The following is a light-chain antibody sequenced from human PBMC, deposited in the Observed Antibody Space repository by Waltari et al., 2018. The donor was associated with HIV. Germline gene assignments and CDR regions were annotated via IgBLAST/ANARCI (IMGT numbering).Light chain of an antibody. CDR2: DRS. CDR1: SSNIGNNY. CDR3: GTWDSSLSVWV. J-gene: IGLJ3*02. Sequence: QSVLTQPPSVSAAPGQKVTISCSGSSSNIGNNYVSWYQQFPGAAPKLLIYDRSKRPSVIPDRFSGSKAGTSATLGITGLKTGDEADYYCGTWDSSLSVWVFGGGTKLTVL. V-gene: IGLV1-51*01.